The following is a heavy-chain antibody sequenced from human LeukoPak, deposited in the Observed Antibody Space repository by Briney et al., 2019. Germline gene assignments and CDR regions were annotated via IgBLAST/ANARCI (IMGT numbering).Heavy chain of an antibody. CDR2: LSGSGGGT. V-gene: IGHV3-23*01. CDR3: AKGGGYSGDYVSAY. CDR1: GFTFSSYA. J-gene: IGHJ4*02. D-gene: IGHD4-17*01. Sequence: PGGSLRLSCAASGFTFSSYAMSWVRQAPGKGLEWVSALSGSGGGTHYADAVKGRFTISRDNSKNTPYLQMNSLRAADTAVYYCAKGGGYSGDYVSAYWGQGTLVTVSS.